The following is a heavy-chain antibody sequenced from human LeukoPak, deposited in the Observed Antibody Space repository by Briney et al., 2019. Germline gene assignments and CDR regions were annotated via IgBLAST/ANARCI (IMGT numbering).Heavy chain of an antibody. J-gene: IGHJ4*02. CDR3: AIVAFGVVTSDY. CDR1: GGSFSGYY. D-gene: IGHD3-3*01. Sequence: SETLSLACAVYGGSFSGYYWSWIRQPPGKGLEWIGEINHSGSTNYNPSLKSRVTISVNTSKNQFSLKLSSVTAADTAVYYCAIVAFGVVTSDYWGQGTLVTVSS. V-gene: IGHV4-34*01. CDR2: INHSGST.